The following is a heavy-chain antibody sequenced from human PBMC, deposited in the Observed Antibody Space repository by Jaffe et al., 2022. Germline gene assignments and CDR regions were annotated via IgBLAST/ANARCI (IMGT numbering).Heavy chain of an antibody. Sequence: QVTLKESGPVLVKPTETLTLTCTVSGFSLSNPKMGVSWIRQPPGKALEWLAHIFSNDEKSYSISLKTRLTISKDTSKSQVVLTMTNVDPVDTATYYCARRCTYGAGTHYPYYFDYWGQGTLVTVSS. J-gene: IGHJ4*02. D-gene: IGHD3-10*01. V-gene: IGHV2-26*01. CDR2: IFSNDEK. CDR3: ARRCTYGAGTHYPYYFDY. CDR1: GFSLSNPKMG.